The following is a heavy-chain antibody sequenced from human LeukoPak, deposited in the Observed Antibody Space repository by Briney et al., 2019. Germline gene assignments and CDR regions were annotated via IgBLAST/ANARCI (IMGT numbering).Heavy chain of an antibody. V-gene: IGHV3-7*04. CDR3: VRGGGSFDS. CDR2: IKYDGSDK. D-gene: IGHD3-16*01. CDR1: GFTFSGFW. J-gene: IGHJ4*02. Sequence: GGSLRLSCGASGFTFSGFWMSWVRQAPTKGLEWVANIKYDGSDKRYVDSVKRRFTVSRDNANNSLYLQMNSLRAEVTAVYYCVRGGGSFDSWGQGTLLTVSS.